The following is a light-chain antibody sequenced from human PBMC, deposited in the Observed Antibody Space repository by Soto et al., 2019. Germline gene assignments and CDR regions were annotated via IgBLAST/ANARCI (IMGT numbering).Light chain of an antibody. Sequence: DIQMTQSPSSLSATVGDKITITCRTSQDIRNDLGWYQQKPGKAPKRLINAASTLQTGVPSRFSGSGSGTEFTLTISGLQPEDVATYYCLQHNFYPFTFGPGTKVDIK. CDR1: QDIRND. CDR2: AAS. CDR3: LQHNFYPFT. J-gene: IGKJ3*01. V-gene: IGKV1-17*01.